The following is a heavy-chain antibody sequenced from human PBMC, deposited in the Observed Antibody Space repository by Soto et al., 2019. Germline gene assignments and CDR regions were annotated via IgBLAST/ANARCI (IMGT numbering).Heavy chain of an antibody. CDR1: GGTFSSYT. Sequence: QVQLVQSGAEVKKPGSSVKVSCKASGGTFSSYTISWVRQAPGQGLEWMGRIIPILGIANYAQKFQGRVTITADKSTSRAYMELSSPRSEDTAVYYCSRGGYCSGGSCYRDYYYYYMDVWGKGTTVTVSS. CDR3: SRGGYCSGGSCYRDYYYYYMDV. V-gene: IGHV1-69*02. D-gene: IGHD2-15*01. CDR2: IIPILGIA. J-gene: IGHJ6*03.